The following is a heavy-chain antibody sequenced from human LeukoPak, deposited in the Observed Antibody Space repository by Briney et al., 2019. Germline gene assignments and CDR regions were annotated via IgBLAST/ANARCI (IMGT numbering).Heavy chain of an antibody. CDR3: ARQRRGYCSSTSCYVARYYYYMDV. J-gene: IGHJ6*03. CDR2: IFINGRT. D-gene: IGHD2-2*01. V-gene: IGHV4-61*02. Sequence: SETLSLTCTVSGGSFNSANYYWSWIRQSAGKGLEWVGRIFINGRTHYNPSLKSRVTISVDTSKNQFSLKLSSVTAADTAVYYCARQRRGYCSSTSCYVARYYYYMDVWGKGTTVTVSS. CDR1: GGSFNSANYY.